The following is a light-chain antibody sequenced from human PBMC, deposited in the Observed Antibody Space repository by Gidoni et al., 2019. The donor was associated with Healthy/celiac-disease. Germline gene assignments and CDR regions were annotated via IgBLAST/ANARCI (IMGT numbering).Light chain of an antibody. CDR1: QSVSSN. Sequence: EIVMTQSPATLSVSPGERATLSCRASQSVSSNFAWYQQKPGQAPRLLIYGASTRATGIPARFSGSGSGTEFTLTISILQSEDFAVYYCQQYNNWLRLTFGGXTKVEIK. J-gene: IGKJ4*01. CDR2: GAS. CDR3: QQYNNWLRLT. V-gene: IGKV3-15*01.